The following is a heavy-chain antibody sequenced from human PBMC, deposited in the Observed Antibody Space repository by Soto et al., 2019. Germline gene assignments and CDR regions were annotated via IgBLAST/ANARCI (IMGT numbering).Heavy chain of an antibody. CDR1: GVTFSSYA. J-gene: IGHJ6*02. Sequence: ASVKVSCKASGVTFSSYAISWVRQAPGQGLEWMGGIIPIFGTANYAQKFQGRVTITADESTSTAYMELSSLRSEDTAVYYCARVFSSSSSHNLSGSSKVKYYYYYGMDVWGQGTTVTVSS. V-gene: IGHV1-69*13. CDR2: IIPIFGTA. CDR3: ARVFSSSSSHNLSGSSKVKYYYYYGMDV. D-gene: IGHD6-6*01.